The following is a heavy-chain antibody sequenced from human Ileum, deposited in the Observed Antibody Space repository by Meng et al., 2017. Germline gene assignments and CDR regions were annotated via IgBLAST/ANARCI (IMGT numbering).Heavy chain of an antibody. D-gene: IGHD3-22*01. V-gene: IGHV3-7*01. CDR3: ARDLPYSDSSGFWSGAFDI. Sequence: GESLKISCAASGFSFSAYWMIWVRQAPGKGLEWVANIKRDGSEKYYVDSVKGRFTISRDNAKNSLYLQMNSLRPEDTALYYCARDLPYSDSSGFWSGAFDIWGQGTMVTVSS. J-gene: IGHJ3*02. CDR2: IKRDGSEK. CDR1: GFSFSAYW.